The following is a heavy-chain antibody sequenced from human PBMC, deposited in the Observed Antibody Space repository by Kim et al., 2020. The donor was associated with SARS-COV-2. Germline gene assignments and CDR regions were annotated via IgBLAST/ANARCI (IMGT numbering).Heavy chain of an antibody. V-gene: IGHV3-74*01. CDR2: ISSDGSST. J-gene: IGHJ6*02. CDR1: GFTFNDYW. Sequence: GGSLRLSCAASGFTFNDYWINWVRQAPGKGLVWVSRISSDGSSTNYADSVKGRFTMSRDNDENTGYLQMNSLRAEDTAVYYCARGFFRNGFDVWGQGTTVTVSS. D-gene: IGHD3-3*01. CDR3: ARGFFRNGFDV.